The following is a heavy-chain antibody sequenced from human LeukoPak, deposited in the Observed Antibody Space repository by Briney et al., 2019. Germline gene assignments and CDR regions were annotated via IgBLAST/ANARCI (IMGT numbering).Heavy chain of an antibody. Sequence: PSETLSLTCTVSGGSISSSSYYWGWIRQPPGKGLEWVANIKQDGTMKYYVDSVKGRFTISRDNAKNSLYLQMNSLRAADTAVYYCARETPPHDTSDYDYWGQGTLVTVSS. CDR2: IKQDGTMK. CDR1: GGSISSSSYY. D-gene: IGHD3-22*01. V-gene: IGHV3-7*01. J-gene: IGHJ4*02. CDR3: ARETPPHDTSDYDY.